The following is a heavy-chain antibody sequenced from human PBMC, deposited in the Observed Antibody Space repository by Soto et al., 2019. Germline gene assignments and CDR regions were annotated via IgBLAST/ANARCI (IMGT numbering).Heavy chain of an antibody. D-gene: IGHD1-26*01. CDR2: IYYSGST. CDR3: ARVDPVGGVYYGMDV. V-gene: IGHV4-39*01. CDR1: GGSISSSSYY. J-gene: IGHJ6*02. Sequence: PSETLSLTCTVSGGSISSSSYYWGWIRQPPGKGLEWIGSIYYSGSTYYNPSLTSRVTISVDPSKNQFSLKLSSVTAADTAVYSSARVDPVGGVYYGMDVWGQGTTVTVSS.